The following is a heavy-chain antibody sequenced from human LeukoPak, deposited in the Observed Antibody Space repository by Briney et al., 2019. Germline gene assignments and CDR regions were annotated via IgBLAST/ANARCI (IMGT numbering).Heavy chain of an antibody. D-gene: IGHD2-2*01. CDR1: GYTCTSYD. J-gene: IGHJ6*03. Sequence: SVKVSCKASGYTCTSYDINWVRQATGQGLEWMGWMNPNSGNTGYAQKFQGRVTMTRNTSISTAYMELSSLRSEDTAVYYCARDWGSTPAAMPAYHNYMDVWGKGTTVTVSS. CDR2: MNPNSGNT. V-gene: IGHV1-8*01. CDR3: ARDWGSTPAAMPAYHNYMDV.